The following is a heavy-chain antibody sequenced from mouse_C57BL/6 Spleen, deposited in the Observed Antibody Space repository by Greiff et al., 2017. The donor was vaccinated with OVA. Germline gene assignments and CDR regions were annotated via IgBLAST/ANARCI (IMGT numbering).Heavy chain of an antibody. CDR2: INPSRGYP. CDR3: ANCGSSDGRDAMDY. D-gene: IGHD1-1*01. CDR1: GYTFTSSW. V-gene: IGHV1-7*01. J-gene: IGHJ4*01. Sequence: QVQLQQSGAELAKPGASVKLSCKASGYTFTSSWMHWVNQRPGPGLEWIGYINPSRGYPQSNQKFKPKATLTADTSSSTAYMQLSSRTYEDSAVYDCANCGSSDGRDAMDYWGQGTSVTVSS.